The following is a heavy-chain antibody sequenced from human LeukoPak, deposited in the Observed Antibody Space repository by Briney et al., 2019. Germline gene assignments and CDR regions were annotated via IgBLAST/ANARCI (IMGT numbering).Heavy chain of an antibody. V-gene: IGHV3-23*01. CDR1: GFTFSNYA. CDR2: VSGNGVST. J-gene: IGHJ4*02. Sequence: GGSLRLSCAASGFTFSNYAMSWVRQAPGKGLEWVSAVSGNGVSTYYADSVKGRFTISRDNSKNTLYLQMNSLRAEDTAVYYCAKSYNGYESKPDYWGQGTLVTVSS. D-gene: IGHD5-12*01. CDR3: AKSYNGYESKPDY.